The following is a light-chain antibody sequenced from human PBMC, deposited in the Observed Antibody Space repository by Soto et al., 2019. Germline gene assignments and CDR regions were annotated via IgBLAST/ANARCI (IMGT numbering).Light chain of an antibody. Sequence: QSALTQPASVSGSPGQSITISCTGTSSDVGGYNYVYWYQQHPGKDPKLMIYDVSNRPSGVSNRFSVSKSGNTASLTISGLQAEDEADYYCSSYTSSSTLRVFGGGTKVTVL. CDR1: SSDVGGYNY. J-gene: IGLJ2*01. CDR3: SSYTSSSTLRV. V-gene: IGLV2-14*01. CDR2: DVS.